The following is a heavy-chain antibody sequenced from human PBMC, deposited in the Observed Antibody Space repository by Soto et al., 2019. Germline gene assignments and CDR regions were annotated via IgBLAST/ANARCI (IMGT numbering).Heavy chain of an antibody. CDR3: EIKTGRYFDWLLYLDY. D-gene: IGHD3-9*01. CDR1: GFTFSSYA. CDR2: ISGSGGIT. V-gene: IGHV3-23*01. Sequence: EVQLLESGGGLVQPGGSLRLSCAASGFTFSSYAMSWVRQAPGKGLEWVSAISGSGGITYYADSVKGRFTISRDNSKNTLYLQMNSLRAEDTAVYYCEIKTGRYFDWLLYLDYWGQGTLVTVSS. J-gene: IGHJ4*02.